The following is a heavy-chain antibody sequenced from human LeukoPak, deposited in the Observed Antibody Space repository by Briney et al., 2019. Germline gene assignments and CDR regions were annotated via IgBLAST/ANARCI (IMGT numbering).Heavy chain of an antibody. J-gene: IGHJ4*02. Sequence: PGGSLRLSCAVSGFTFDDYAMHWVRQAPGKGLEWVSLISWDGGSTYYGDSVKGRFTISRDNSKNSLYLQMNSLTSEDTALYYCAKGVSSTWYTDFEFWGQGTLVTVSS. CDR3: AKGVSSTWYTDFEF. D-gene: IGHD6-13*01. CDR2: ISWDGGST. CDR1: GFTFDDYA. V-gene: IGHV3-43D*03.